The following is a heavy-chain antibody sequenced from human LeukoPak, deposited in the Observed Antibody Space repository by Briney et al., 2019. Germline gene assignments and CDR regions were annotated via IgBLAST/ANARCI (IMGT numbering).Heavy chain of an antibody. CDR3: ARTHPRAGYCSGGSCYEDY. J-gene: IGHJ4*02. Sequence: PSETLSLTCTVSGYSISSGYYWGWIRQPPGKGLEWIGSIYHSGSTYYNPSLKSRVTISVDTSKNQFSLKLSSVTAADTAVYYCARTHPRAGYCSGGSCYEDYWGQGTLVTVSS. V-gene: IGHV4-38-2*02. D-gene: IGHD2-15*01. CDR2: IYHSGST. CDR1: GYSISSGYY.